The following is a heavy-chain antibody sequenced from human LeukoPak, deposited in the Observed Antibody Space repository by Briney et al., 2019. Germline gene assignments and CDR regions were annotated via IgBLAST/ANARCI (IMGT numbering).Heavy chain of an antibody. CDR2: ISSSGSTI. Sequence: GGSLRLSCAASGFTFSSYEMNWVRQAPGEGREWVSYISSSGSTIYYADSVKGRFSIYSDNAKNSLYLQMNSLRAEDTAVYYCAELGITMIGGVWGKGTTVTISS. D-gene: IGHD3-10*02. V-gene: IGHV3-48*03. CDR3: AELGITMIGGV. CDR1: GFTFSSYE. J-gene: IGHJ6*04.